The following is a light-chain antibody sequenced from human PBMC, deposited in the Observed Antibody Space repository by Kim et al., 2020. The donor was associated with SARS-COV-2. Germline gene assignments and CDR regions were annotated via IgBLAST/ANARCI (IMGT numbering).Light chain of an antibody. Sequence: SYELTQPLSVSVALGQTAKISCGGNNIGSKDVHXYQQRPGQAPVLVIYRDNNRPSGIPERFSGSNSGNTATLTISTAQAGDEADFYCQVWDSSTVVFGGG. J-gene: IGLJ2*01. CDR1: NIGSKD. CDR2: RDN. CDR3: QVWDSSTVV. V-gene: IGLV3-9*01.